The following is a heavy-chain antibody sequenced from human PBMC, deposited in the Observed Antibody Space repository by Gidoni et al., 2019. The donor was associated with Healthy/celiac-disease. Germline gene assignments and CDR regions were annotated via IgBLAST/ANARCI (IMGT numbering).Heavy chain of an antibody. D-gene: IGHD6-6*01. CDR2: IWYDGSNK. V-gene: IGHV3-33*01. CDR1: GFTFSSEG. CDR3: ARETLGIAARLYFDY. Sequence: QVQLVESGGGVVQPGRSLRLSCAASGFTFSSEGMHWVRQAPGKGMECVAVIWYDGSNKYYADSVKGRFTISRDNSKNTLYLQMNSLRAEDTAVYYCARETLGIAARLYFDYWGQGTLVTVSS. J-gene: IGHJ4*02.